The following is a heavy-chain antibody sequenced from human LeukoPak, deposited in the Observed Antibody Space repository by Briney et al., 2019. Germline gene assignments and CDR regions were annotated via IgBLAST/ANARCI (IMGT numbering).Heavy chain of an antibody. J-gene: IGHJ4*02. CDR1: GFTFSRYW. CDR3: ARESFAARWD. Sequence: GGSLRLSCAASGFTFSRYWMSWVRQAPRKGLEWVANIKQDGSQKSYVDSVKDRFTISRDNANNLLYLQMNSLRAEDTAVYYCARESFAARWDWGQGTLVTVSS. CDR2: IKQDGSQK. D-gene: IGHD6-6*01. V-gene: IGHV3-7*01.